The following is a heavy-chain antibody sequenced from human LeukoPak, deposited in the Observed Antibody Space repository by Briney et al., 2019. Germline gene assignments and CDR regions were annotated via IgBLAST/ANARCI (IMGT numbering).Heavy chain of an antibody. J-gene: IGHJ4*02. D-gene: IGHD3-9*01. V-gene: IGHV4-61*01. CDR3: ARGPRVLRYFDWLLPYYFDY. Sequence: SSETLSLTCTVSGGSVSSGSYYWSWIRQPPGKGLEWLGYIYYSGSTNYNPSLKSRVTISVDTSKNQFSLKLSSVTAADTAVYYCARGPRVLRYFDWLLPYYFDYWGQGTLVTVSS. CDR1: GGSVSSGSYY. CDR2: IYYSGST.